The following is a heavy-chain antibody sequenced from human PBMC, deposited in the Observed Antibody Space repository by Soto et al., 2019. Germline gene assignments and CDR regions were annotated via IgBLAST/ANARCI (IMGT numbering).Heavy chain of an antibody. CDR3: ARSYGSGSYPGFDP. Sequence: GASVKVSCKASGGTFSSYAISWVRQAPGQGLEWMGGIIPIFGTANYAQKFQGRVTITADESTSTAYMELSSLRSEDTAVYYCARSYGSGSYPGFDPWGQGTLVTVSS. J-gene: IGHJ5*02. D-gene: IGHD3-10*01. CDR2: IIPIFGTA. CDR1: GGTFSSYA. V-gene: IGHV1-69*13.